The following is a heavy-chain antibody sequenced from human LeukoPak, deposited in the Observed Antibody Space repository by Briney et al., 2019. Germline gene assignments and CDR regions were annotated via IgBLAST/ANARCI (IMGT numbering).Heavy chain of an antibody. CDR3: ARHAKFRRTTYFDY. CDR2: IYYSGST. D-gene: IGHD4-11*01. CDR1: VGSNSSSSYY. Sequence: SETLSLTCTVSVGSNSSSSYYWGWIRQPPGKGLEWIGRIYYSGSTYYNPSLKSRVTLPVDTSKNLFSLTLRPVTTADTALYYCARHAKFRRTTYFDYWGQGTLVTVSS. V-gene: IGHV4-39*01. J-gene: IGHJ4*02.